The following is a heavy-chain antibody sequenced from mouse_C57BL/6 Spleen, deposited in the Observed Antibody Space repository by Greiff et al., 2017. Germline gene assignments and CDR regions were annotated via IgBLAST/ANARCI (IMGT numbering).Heavy chain of an antibody. CDR3: ARWVDGYYAMDY. CDR1: GYSFTGYF. J-gene: IGHJ4*01. V-gene: IGHV1-20*01. CDR2: INPYNGDT. Sequence: VQLQQSGPELVKPGDSVKISCKASGYSFTGYFMNWVMQSHGKSLEWIGRINPYNGDTFYNQKFKGKATLTVDKSSSTAHMELRSLTSEDSAVYYCARWVDGYYAMDYWGQGTSVTFSS. D-gene: IGHD2-3*01.